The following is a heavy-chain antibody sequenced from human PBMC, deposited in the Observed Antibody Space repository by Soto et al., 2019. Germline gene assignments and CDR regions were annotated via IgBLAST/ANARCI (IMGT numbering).Heavy chain of an antibody. CDR3: ARADPEFGC. CDR2: INSDGTTT. J-gene: IGHJ5*01. Sequence: PGGSLRLSCAASGFTFSSSWMHWVRQAPGKGLVWVSRINSDGTTTSYADSVKGRFTISRDNAKNTLYLQMSSLRADDTAVYYCARADPEFGCWGQGTLVTVSS. V-gene: IGHV3-74*01. CDR1: GFTFSSSW.